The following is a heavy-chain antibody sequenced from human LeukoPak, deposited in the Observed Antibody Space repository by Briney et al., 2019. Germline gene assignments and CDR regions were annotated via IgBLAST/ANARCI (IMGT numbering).Heavy chain of an antibody. CDR1: GGTFSSYA. Sequence: SVKVSCKASGGTFSSYAISWVRQAPGQGLEWMGRIIPIFGIANYAQKFQGRVTVTADESTSTAYMELSSLRSEDTAVYYCARGYSGYDYGYFDYWGQGTLVTVSS. CDR2: IIPIFGIA. CDR3: ARGYSGYDYGYFDY. J-gene: IGHJ4*02. V-gene: IGHV1-69*13. D-gene: IGHD5-12*01.